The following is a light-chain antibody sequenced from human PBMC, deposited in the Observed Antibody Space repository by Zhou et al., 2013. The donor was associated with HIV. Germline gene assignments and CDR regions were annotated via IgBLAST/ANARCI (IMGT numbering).Light chain of an antibody. J-gene: IGKJ2*01. CDR2: DAS. CDR3: QHYGVSPYT. Sequence: EIVMTQSPATLSVSPGERATLSCRASQSVSRYLAWYQQKPGQAPRLLIYDASNRATGVPARFSGSGSGTDFTLTISSLEPEDFAVYYCQHYGVSPYTFGPGTKLEI. V-gene: IGKV3-11*01. CDR1: QSVSRY.